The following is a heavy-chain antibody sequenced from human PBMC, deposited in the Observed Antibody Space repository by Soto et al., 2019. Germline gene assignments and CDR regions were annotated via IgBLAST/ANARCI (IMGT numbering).Heavy chain of an antibody. D-gene: IGHD6-25*01. J-gene: IGHJ6*02. CDR2: ISCTGSRT. CDR3: TKDTGYLSMDA. V-gene: IGHV3-23*01. CDR1: GFTFNTNA. Sequence: HPGGSLRLSCAASGFTFNTNAMSWVRQAPGKGLEWVSSISCTGSRTYYADSVKGRFTIARDNSKNTESLQMNNLRAEDTGLYYCTKDTGYLSMDAWGQGTTVTVSS.